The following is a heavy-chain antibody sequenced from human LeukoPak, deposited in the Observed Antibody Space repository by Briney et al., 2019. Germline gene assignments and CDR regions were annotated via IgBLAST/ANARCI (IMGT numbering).Heavy chain of an antibody. CDR1: GGSISSGGYS. J-gene: IGHJ4*02. CDR3: ARYYYDSSGYRYYFDY. V-gene: IGHV4-30-2*01. D-gene: IGHD3-22*01. CDR2: IYHSGST. Sequence: SETLSLTCAVSGGSISSGGYSWSWIRQPPGKGLEWIGYIYHSGSTYYNPSLKSRVTISVDRSKNQFSLKLSSVTAADTAVYYCARYYYDSSGYRYYFDYWGQGTLVTVSS.